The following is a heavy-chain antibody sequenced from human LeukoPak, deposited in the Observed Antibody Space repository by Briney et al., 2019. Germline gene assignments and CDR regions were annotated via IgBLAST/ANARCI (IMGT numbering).Heavy chain of an antibody. Sequence: GGSLRLSCAASGFTFSSYAMHWVRQAPGKGLEWVAVISYDGSNKYYADSVKGRFTISRDNSKNTLYLQMNSLRAEDTAVYYCARHALPPPWRISIFGVVIRDDAFDIWGQGTMVTVSS. CDR2: ISYDGSNK. CDR1: GFTFSSYA. CDR3: ARHALPPPWRISIFGVVIRDDAFDI. V-gene: IGHV3-30-3*01. J-gene: IGHJ3*02. D-gene: IGHD3-3*01.